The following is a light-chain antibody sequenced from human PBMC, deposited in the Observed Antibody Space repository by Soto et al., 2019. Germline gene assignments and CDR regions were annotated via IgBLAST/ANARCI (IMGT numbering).Light chain of an antibody. CDR3: QQYNSYPWT. CDR2: KAS. Sequence: DIQMTQSPSTLSASVGDRATITCRASQSISSWLAWYQQKPGKAPKLLIYKASSLESGVPSRFSGSGSGTEFTLTISSLQPDDFAPYYCQQYNSYPWTFGQGTKVDI. V-gene: IGKV1-5*03. J-gene: IGKJ1*01. CDR1: QSISSW.